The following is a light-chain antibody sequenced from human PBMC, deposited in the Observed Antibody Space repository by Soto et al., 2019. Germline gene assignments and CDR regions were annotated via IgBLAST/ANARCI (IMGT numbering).Light chain of an antibody. V-gene: IGKV3-20*01. J-gene: IGKJ1*01. CDR2: GTS. CDR1: QSFSSSY. CDR3: QQYGSLGT. Sequence: NVLTQSPGTLSWSPLEIATLSCMASQSFSSSYLAWYQQKPGQAPRLLIYGTSTRATGVPDRFSGSGSQTDFTLTISRLEPEDFAVYYCQQYGSLGTFGQGTKVE.